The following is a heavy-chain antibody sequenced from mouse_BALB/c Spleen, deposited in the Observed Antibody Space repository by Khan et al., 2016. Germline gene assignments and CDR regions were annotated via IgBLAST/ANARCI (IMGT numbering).Heavy chain of an antibody. CDR1: GFTFSSFG. CDR2: ISSGTSTI. J-gene: IGHJ3*01. D-gene: IGHD1-1*01. V-gene: IGHV5-17*02. Sequence: EVELVESGGGLVQPGGSRKLSCAASGFTFSSFGMHWVRQAPEKGLEWVAYISSGTSTIYYVDTVKGRFTISRDNPKNTLFLQMTSRRSKDTAMYYCARNCYYHTSWFANWGQGTLVTVSA. CDR3: ARNCYYHTSWFAN.